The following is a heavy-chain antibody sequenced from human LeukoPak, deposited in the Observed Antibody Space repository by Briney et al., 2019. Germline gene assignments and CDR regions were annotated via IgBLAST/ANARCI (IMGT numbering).Heavy chain of an antibody. V-gene: IGHV3-74*01. CDR3: ARAAAVSAIPSD. CDR2: INSDGSIT. J-gene: IGHJ4*02. CDR1: GFAFSNYW. D-gene: IGHD2-15*01. Sequence: GSLRLSCAASGFAFSNYWMHWVRQAPGKGLMWVSRINSDGSITSYADSVKGRFTISRDNAKNTLYLQMNSLRAEDTGVYYCARAAAVSAIPSDWGQGTLVIISS.